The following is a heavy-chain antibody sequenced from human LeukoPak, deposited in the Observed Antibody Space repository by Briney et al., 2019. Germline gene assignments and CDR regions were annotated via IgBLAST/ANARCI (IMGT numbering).Heavy chain of an antibody. CDR3: ARCGTSCSNFDY. CDR1: GYTFSDYY. Sequence: DSVKVSCKTSGYTFSDYYIHWVRQAPRQGLEWMGWLSPNSGGINSAQKFQGRVTMTRDTSISTAYMELNRLRSDDTAVYYCARCGTSCSNFDYWGQGTLVTVSS. D-gene: IGHD2-2*01. CDR2: LSPNSGGI. J-gene: IGHJ4*02. V-gene: IGHV1-2*02.